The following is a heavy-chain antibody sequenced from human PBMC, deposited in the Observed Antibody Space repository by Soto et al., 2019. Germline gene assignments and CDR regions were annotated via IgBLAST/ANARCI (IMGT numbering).Heavy chain of an antibody. D-gene: IGHD5-18*01. J-gene: IGHJ4*02. Sequence: KASETLSLTCTVSGGSISSEGYYWSWFRQLPGKGLEWIGDIYYSGTTYHNPSLRSRLTISGDASKNQFSLKLSSVTAADTALYYCARGRGYSYGPYYFDYWGQGTMVTVYS. CDR1: GGSISSEGYY. CDR2: IYYSGTT. V-gene: IGHV4-31*03. CDR3: ARGRGYSYGPYYFDY.